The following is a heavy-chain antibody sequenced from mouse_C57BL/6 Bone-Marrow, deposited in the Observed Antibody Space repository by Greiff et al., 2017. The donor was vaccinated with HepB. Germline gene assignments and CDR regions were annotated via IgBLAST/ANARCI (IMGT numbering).Heavy chain of an antibody. CDR3: ARVGRRFAY. J-gene: IGHJ3*01. CDR1: GYSITSGYY. V-gene: IGHV3-6*01. Sequence: EVKLLESGPGLVKPSQSLSLTCSVTGYSITSGYYWNWIRQFPGNKLEWMGYISYDGSNNYNPSLKNRISITRDTSKNQFFLKLNSVTTEDTATYYCARVGRRFAYWGQGTLVTVSA. CDR2: ISYDGSN.